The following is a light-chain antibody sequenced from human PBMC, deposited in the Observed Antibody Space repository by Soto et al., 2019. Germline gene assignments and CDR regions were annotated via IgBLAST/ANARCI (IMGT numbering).Light chain of an antibody. V-gene: IGLV1-47*01. CDR2: STD. CDR3: AEWDDSVSGPV. CDR1: SSNIGTNY. Sequence: QSVLTQSPSASGTPGQRVTVSGSGSSSNIGTNYVDWYQHLPGTAPKVLIYSTDKRPSGVPERFSGSKSGTSASLAISGLRSEDEADYYCAEWDDSVSGPVFGGGTQLTVL. J-gene: IGLJ2*01.